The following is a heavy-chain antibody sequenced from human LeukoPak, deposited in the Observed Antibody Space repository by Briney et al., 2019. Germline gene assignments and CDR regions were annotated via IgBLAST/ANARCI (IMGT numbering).Heavy chain of an antibody. D-gene: IGHD6-13*01. Sequence: PSETLSLTCTVSGGSISSYYWSWIRQPPGQGLEWIGYIYYSGSTNYNPSLKSRVTISVDTSKNQFSLKLSSVTAADTAVYYCGRGPEYSSSWYDIYFDYWGQGTLVTVSS. J-gene: IGHJ4*02. V-gene: IGHV4-59*01. CDR1: GGSISSYY. CDR2: IYYSGST. CDR3: GRGPEYSSSWYDIYFDY.